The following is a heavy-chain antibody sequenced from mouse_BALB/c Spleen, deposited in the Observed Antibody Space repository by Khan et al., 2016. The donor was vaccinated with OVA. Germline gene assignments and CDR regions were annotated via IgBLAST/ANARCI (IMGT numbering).Heavy chain of an antibody. CDR2: IYPGDGST. D-gene: IGHD2-4*01. CDR3: AREGLRGVAMDY. V-gene: IGHV1S56*01. CDR1: GYTFTAYD. Sequence: QVQLQQSGPELVKPGALVKISCKASGYTFTAYDINWVSPRPGQGLEWIGWIYPGDGSTKYNENFKGKATLNADKSSNTAYMQLSSLTSEKSAVYFWAREGLRGVAMDYWGQGTSVSVSS. J-gene: IGHJ4*01.